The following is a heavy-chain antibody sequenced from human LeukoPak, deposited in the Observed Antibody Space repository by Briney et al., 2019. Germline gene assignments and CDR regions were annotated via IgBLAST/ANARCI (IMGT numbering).Heavy chain of an antibody. V-gene: IGHV4-61*01. CDR1: GGSISSGSYY. J-gene: IGHJ6*03. CDR3: ARGLLRFLEWIDSDYYYMDV. Sequence: PSQTLSLTCTVSGGSISSGSYYWSWIRQPPGKGLEWIGDIYYSGSTNYNPSLKSRVTISVDTSKNQFSLKLSSVTAADTAVYYCARGLLRFLEWIDSDYYYMDVWGKGTTVTVSS. CDR2: IYYSGST. D-gene: IGHD3-3*01.